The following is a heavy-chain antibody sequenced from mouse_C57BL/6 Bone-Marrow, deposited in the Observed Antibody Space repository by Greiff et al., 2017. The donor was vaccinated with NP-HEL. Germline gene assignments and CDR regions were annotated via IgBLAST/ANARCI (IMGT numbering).Heavy chain of an antibody. Sequence: QVQLKESGAELARPGASVKLSCKASGYTFTSYGISWVKQRTGQGLEWIGEIYPRSGNTYYNEKFKGKATLTADKSSSTAYMELRSLTSEDSAVYFCAREELWFYYYAMDYWGQGTSVTVSS. J-gene: IGHJ4*01. CDR3: AREELWFYYYAMDY. CDR1: GYTFTSYG. V-gene: IGHV1-81*01. CDR2: IYPRSGNT. D-gene: IGHD2-2*01.